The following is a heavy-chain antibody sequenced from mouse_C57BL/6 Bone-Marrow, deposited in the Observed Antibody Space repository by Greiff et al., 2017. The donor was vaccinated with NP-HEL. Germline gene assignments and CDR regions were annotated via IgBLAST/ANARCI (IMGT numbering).Heavy chain of an antibody. CDR1: GFTFSSYG. CDR2: ISSGGSYT. CDR3: ASPYDYDVAWFAY. D-gene: IGHD2-4*01. Sequence: EVKLVESGGDLVKPGGSLKLSCAASGFTFSSYGMSWVRQTPDKRLEWVATISSGGSYTYYPDSVKGRFTISRDNAKKPLYLQMSSLKSEDTAMYYCASPYDYDVAWFAYWGQGTLVTVSA. V-gene: IGHV5-6*01. J-gene: IGHJ3*01.